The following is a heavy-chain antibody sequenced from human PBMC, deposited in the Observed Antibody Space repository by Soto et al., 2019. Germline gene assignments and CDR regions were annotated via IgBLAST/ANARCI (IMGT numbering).Heavy chain of an antibody. J-gene: IGHJ6*02. CDR3: ARSQGSSTSLEIYYYYYYGMDV. CDR2: IIPISGTA. V-gene: IGHV1-69*01. CDR1: GDTFSSYA. D-gene: IGHD2-2*01. Sequence: QVQLVQSGAEVKKPGSSVKVSCKASGDTFSSYAISWVRQAPGQGLEWMGGIIPISGTANYAQKFQGRVTITADESTSTAYMELSSLRSKDTAVYYCARSQGSSTSLEIYYYYYYGMDVWGQGTTVTVSS.